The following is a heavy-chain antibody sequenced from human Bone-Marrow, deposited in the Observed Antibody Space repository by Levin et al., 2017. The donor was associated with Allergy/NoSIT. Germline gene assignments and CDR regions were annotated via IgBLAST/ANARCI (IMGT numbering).Heavy chain of an antibody. Sequence: GESLKISCAASGFTFSSYAMSWVRQAPGKGLEWVSAISGSGGSTYYADSVKGRFTISRDNSKNTLYLQMNSLRAEDTAVYYCAKEMKIRTGYSSGWYPFDYWGQGTLVTVSS. V-gene: IGHV3-23*01. D-gene: IGHD6-19*01. CDR2: ISGSGGST. CDR1: GFTFSSYA. CDR3: AKEMKIRTGYSSGWYPFDY. J-gene: IGHJ4*02.